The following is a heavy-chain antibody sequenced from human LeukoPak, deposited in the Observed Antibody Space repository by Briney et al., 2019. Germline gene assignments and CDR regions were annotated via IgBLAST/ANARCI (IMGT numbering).Heavy chain of an antibody. Sequence: SVQVSCKASGGTFSSYAISWVRQAPGQGLEWMGGIIPIFGTANYAQKFQGRVTITADKSTSTAYMELSSLRSEDTAVYYCATSSRITMIVPGVGDAFDIWGQGTMVTVSS. CDR1: GGTFSSYA. V-gene: IGHV1-69*06. J-gene: IGHJ3*02. CDR3: ATSSRITMIVPGVGDAFDI. CDR2: IIPIFGTA. D-gene: IGHD3-22*01.